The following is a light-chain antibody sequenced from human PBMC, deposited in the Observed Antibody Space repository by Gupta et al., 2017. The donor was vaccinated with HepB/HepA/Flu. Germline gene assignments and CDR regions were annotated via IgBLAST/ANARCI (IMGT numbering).Light chain of an antibody. V-gene: IGKV1-12*01. CDR1: HGIGRR. Sequence: IRMTQSPSSVSAFVGDRVTIVCRAIHGIGRRLDWYQQKPGMAPKLLVSGVSNFKRGVSPNFTGSGSGTEFTLTISTLQPEDSATYYCQQSNLFPFTFGGGTRVEIK. CDR3: QQSNLFPFT. J-gene: IGKJ4*01. CDR2: GVS.